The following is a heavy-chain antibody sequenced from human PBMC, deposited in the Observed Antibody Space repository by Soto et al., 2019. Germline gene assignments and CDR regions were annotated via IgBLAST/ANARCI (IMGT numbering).Heavy chain of an antibody. J-gene: IGHJ2*01. D-gene: IGHD3-22*01. Sequence: GGSLRLSCAASGFTFSSYAMIWVRQAPGKGLEWVSAISGSGGSTYYADSVKGRFTISRDNSKNTLYLQMNSLRAEDTAVYYCANYYYDSSGYSDWYFDLWGRGTLVTVSS. CDR1: GFTFSSYA. V-gene: IGHV3-23*01. CDR2: ISGSGGST. CDR3: ANYYYDSSGYSDWYFDL.